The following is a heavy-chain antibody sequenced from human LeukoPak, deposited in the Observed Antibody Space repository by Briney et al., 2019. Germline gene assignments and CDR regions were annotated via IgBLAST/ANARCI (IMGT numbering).Heavy chain of an antibody. CDR3: ARGIAVAAYYYYMDV. J-gene: IGHJ6*03. D-gene: IGHD6-13*01. CDR1: GFTFSSYS. V-gene: IGHV3-21*01. CDR2: ISSSSSYI. Sequence: GGSLRLSCAASGFTFSSYSMNWVRQAPGKGLEWVSSISSSSSYIYYADSVKGRYTISRDNAKNSLHLQMNSLRAEDTAVYYYARGIAVAAYYYYMDVWGKGTTVTVSS.